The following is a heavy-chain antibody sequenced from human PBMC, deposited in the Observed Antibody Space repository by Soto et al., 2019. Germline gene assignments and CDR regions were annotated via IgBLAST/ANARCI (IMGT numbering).Heavy chain of an antibody. D-gene: IGHD3-3*01. Sequence: EVQLVESGGGLVQPGGSPRLSCAASGFTFSSYDMHWVRQATGKGLEWVSAIGTAGDTYYPGSVKGRFTISRENAKNSLYLQMNSLRAEDTAVYYCARASSYDFWSGYYLSYGMDVWGQGTTVTVSS. CDR2: IGTAGDT. CDR1: GFTFSSYD. V-gene: IGHV3-13*01. CDR3: ARASSYDFWSGYYLSYGMDV. J-gene: IGHJ6*02.